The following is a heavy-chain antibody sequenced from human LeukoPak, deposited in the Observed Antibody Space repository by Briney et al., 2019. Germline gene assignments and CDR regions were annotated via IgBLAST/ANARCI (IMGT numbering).Heavy chain of an antibody. V-gene: IGHV4-39*07. D-gene: IGHD3-10*01. J-gene: IGHJ6*03. CDR1: GGSISSSSYY. Sequence: SETLSLTCTVSGGSISSSSYYWGWLRQPPGRGLDWIGNIYYSGSTYYNPSLKRRVTISVDTSKNQFSLKLSSVTAADTAVYYCAREAGVRGVPPWGYYMDVWGKGTTVTVSS. CDR3: AREAGVRGVPPWGYYMDV. CDR2: IYYSGST.